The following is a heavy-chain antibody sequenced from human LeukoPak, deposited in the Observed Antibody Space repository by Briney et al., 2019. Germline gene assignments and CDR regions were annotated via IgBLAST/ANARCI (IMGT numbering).Heavy chain of an antibody. J-gene: IGHJ4*02. CDR1: GFTFSNYG. CDR3: STAKFDN. CDR2: IRYDASNK. Sequence: GGSLRLSCEASGFTFSNYGMHWVRQAPGKGLEWVAFIRYDASNKYYADSVKGRFTISRDNAKNSLYLQMNSLRAEDTAVYYCSTAKFDNWGQGTLVTVSS. V-gene: IGHV3-30*02.